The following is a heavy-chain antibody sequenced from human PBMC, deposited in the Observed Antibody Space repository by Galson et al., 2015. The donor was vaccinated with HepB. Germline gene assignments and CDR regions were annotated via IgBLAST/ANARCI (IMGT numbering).Heavy chain of an antibody. CDR2: IYPVDSDT. D-gene: IGHD4-11*01. Sequence: QSGAEVKKPGESLRISCQASGYSFTNYWIGWVRQMPGKGLEWMGIIYPVDSDTTYSPSFRGQVTISADKSISTAYLRWSGLQASDTAMYYCARQTADYNSYDFDYWGQGTLVTVSS. V-gene: IGHV5-51*01. CDR3: ARQTADYNSYDFDY. J-gene: IGHJ4*02. CDR1: GYSFTNYW.